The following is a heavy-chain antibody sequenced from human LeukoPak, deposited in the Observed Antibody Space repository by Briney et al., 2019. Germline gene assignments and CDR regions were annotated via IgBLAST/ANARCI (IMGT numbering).Heavy chain of an antibody. CDR2: ISSSSSYI. V-gene: IGHV3-21*01. CDR3: AECVDYGDDYYYMDV. Sequence: GGSLRLSCAASGFTFSSYSMNWVRQAPGKGLEWVSSISSSSSYIYYADSVKGRFTISRDNAKNSLYLQMNSLRAEDTAVYYCAECVDYGDDYYYMDVWDKGTRTTVPS. D-gene: IGHD4-17*01. J-gene: IGHJ6*03. CDR1: GFTFSSYS.